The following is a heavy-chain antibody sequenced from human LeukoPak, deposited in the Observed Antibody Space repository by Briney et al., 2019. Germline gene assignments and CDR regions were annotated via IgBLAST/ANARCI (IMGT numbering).Heavy chain of an antibody. J-gene: IGHJ4*02. Sequence: PGGSLRLSCAASRFTFGSDEMNCVRQAPGKGLEWVSYISSSGSTIYYADSGKGRFTISRDNAKNSLYLQMNSLRAEDTAVYYCARDPPYDILTGLMWDYWGQGTLVTVSS. D-gene: IGHD3-9*01. V-gene: IGHV3-48*03. CDR1: RFTFGSDE. CDR3: ARDPPYDILTGLMWDY. CDR2: ISSSGSTI.